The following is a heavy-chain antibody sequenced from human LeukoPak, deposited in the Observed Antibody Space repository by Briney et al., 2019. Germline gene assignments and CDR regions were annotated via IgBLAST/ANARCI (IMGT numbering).Heavy chain of an antibody. CDR3: ANDYGDYVLDY. J-gene: IGHJ4*02. D-gene: IGHD4-17*01. Sequence: GGSLRLSCAASGFTFSSYAMSWVRRAPGKGLEWVSAISGSGGSIYYADSVKGRFTISRDNSKNTLYLQMNSLRAEDTAVYYCANDYGDYVLDYWGQGTLVTVSS. V-gene: IGHV3-23*01. CDR1: GFTFSSYA. CDR2: ISGSGGSI.